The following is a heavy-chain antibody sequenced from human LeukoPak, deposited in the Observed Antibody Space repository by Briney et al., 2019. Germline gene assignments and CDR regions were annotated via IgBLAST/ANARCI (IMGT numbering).Heavy chain of an antibody. D-gene: IGHD3-22*01. Sequence: SETLSLTCAVYGGSFSGYYWSWIRQPPGKGLEWIGEINHSGSTNYNPSLKSRVTISVDTSKNQFSLKLSSVTAADTAVYYCARDSYYDNSGEGAFDIWGQGTLVTVSS. J-gene: IGHJ3*02. V-gene: IGHV4-34*01. CDR3: ARDSYYDNSGEGAFDI. CDR1: GGSFSGYY. CDR2: INHSGST.